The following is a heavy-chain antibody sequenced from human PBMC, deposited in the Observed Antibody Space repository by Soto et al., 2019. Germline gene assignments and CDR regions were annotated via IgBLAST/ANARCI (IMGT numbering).Heavy chain of an antibody. V-gene: IGHV1-69*08. CDR3: ARDRGGSLGWFGP. Sequence: QVQLVQSGAEVKKPGSSVKVSCKASGGTFSSYTISWVRQAPGQGLEWMGRIIPILGIANYAQKFQGRVTITADKSTSTAYMELSSLRSEDTAVYYCARDRGGSLGWFGPWGQGTLVTVSS. CDR1: GGTFSSYT. D-gene: IGHD3-10*01. J-gene: IGHJ5*02. CDR2: IIPILGIA.